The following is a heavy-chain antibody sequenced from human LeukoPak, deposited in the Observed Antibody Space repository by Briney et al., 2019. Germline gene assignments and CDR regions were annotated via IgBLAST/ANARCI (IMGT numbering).Heavy chain of an antibody. D-gene: IGHD3-22*01. CDR3: ARIRGYYYYDSSGQGHGSGMDV. V-gene: IGHV3-7*01. CDR1: GFTFSSYW. Sequence: PGGSLRLSCAASGFTFSSYWMTWVRQAPGKGLEWVANIKQDGSEEYYVDSVKGRFTISRDNAKNSLYLQMNSLRAEDTAVYYCARIRGYYYYDSSGQGHGSGMDVWGQGTTVTVSS. CDR2: IKQDGSEE. J-gene: IGHJ6*02.